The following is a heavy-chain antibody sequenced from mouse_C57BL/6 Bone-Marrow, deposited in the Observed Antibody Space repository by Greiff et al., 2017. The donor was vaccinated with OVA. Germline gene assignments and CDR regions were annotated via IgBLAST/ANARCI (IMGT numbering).Heavy chain of an antibody. V-gene: IGHV1-64*01. Sequence: VKLQQPGAELVKPGASVKLSCKASGYTFTSYWMHWVKQRPGQGLEWIGMIHPNSGSTNYNEKFKSKATLTVDKSSSTAYMQLSSLTSEDSAVYYCAREGDGYYKGYYFDYWGQGTTLTVSS. D-gene: IGHD2-3*01. J-gene: IGHJ2*01. CDR1: GYTFTSYW. CDR3: AREGDGYYKGYYFDY. CDR2: IHPNSGST.